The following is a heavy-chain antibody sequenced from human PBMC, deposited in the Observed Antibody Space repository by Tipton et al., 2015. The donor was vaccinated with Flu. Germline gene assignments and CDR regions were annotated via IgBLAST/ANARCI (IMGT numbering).Heavy chain of an antibody. CDR2: IVPVFGIV. CDR3: ARDQDYYGMDV. V-gene: IGHV1-69*15. Sequence: QVQLVQSGAEVKKPGSSVKVSCRASGGTFSDAGVSWVRQAPGQGLEWLGRIVPVFGIVAYAQKFQGRVTTTADASTSTAYMELSSLTSDDTATYYCARDQDYYGMDVWGQGTTVTVSS. J-gene: IGHJ6*02. CDR1: GGTFSDAG.